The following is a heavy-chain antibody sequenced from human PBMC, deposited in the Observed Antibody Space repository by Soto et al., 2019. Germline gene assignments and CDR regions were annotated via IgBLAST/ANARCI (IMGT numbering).Heavy chain of an antibody. V-gene: IGHV3-30*18. CDR1: GFTFSDYA. J-gene: IGHJ4*02. CDR3: AKGGRQWLVTSDFNY. Sequence: ESGGGVVQPGRSLRLSCAASGFTFSDYAMHWVRQAPGKGLEWVAVVSHDGRNTHYADSVKGRFTISRDSSKNTVSQEMTSLRAEDTAVYYCAKGGRQWLVTSDFNYWGQGALVTVSS. CDR2: VSHDGRNT. D-gene: IGHD6-19*01.